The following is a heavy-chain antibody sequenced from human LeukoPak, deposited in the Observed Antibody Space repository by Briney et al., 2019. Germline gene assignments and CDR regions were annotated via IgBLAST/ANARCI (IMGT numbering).Heavy chain of an antibody. V-gene: IGHV1-24*01. CDR1: GYTLTELS. CDR2: FDPEDGET. D-gene: IGHD3-22*01. Sequence: GASVKVSCKVSGYTLTELSMHWVRQAPGKGLEWMGGFDPEDGETIYAQKFQGRVTMTEDTSTDTAYMELSSLRSEDTAVYFCARGITMIGRLRFDPWGQGTLVTVSS. J-gene: IGHJ5*02. CDR3: ARGITMIGRLRFDP.